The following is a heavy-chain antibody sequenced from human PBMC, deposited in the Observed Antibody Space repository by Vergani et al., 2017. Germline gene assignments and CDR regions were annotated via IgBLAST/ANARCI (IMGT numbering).Heavy chain of an antibody. D-gene: IGHD4-23*01. J-gene: IGHJ3*02. CDR1: GYSFTSYW. CDR3: ARQMTTVVTHYAFDI. CDR2: IYPGDSDT. V-gene: IGHV5-51*01. Sequence: EVQLVQSGAEVKKPGESLKISCKGSGYSFTSYWIGWVRQMPGKGLEWMGIIYPGDSDTRYSPSFQGQVTISADKSIITAYLQWSSLKASDTAMYYCARQMTTVVTHYAFDIWGQGTMVTVSS.